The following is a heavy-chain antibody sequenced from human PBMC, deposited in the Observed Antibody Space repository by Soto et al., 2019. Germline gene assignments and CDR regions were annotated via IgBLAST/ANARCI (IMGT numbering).Heavy chain of an antibody. CDR1: GGSFSGYY. CDR2: INHSGST. D-gene: IGHD3-10*01. V-gene: IGHV4-34*01. CDR3: AGSLWFGELLWRNGGAFDI. Sequence: SETLSLTCAVYGGSFSGYYWSWIRQPPGKGLEWIGEINHSGSTNYNPSLKSRVTISVDTSKNQFSLKLSSMTAADTAVYYCAGSLWFGELLWRNGGAFDIWGQGTMVT. J-gene: IGHJ3*02.